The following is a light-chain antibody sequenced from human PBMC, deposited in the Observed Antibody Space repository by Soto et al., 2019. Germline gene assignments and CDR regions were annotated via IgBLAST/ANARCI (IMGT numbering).Light chain of an antibody. V-gene: IGLV9-49*01. CDR1: SGYSNYK. J-gene: IGLJ2*01. CDR2: VGTGGIVG. CDR3: GADHGSGSNIVVV. Sequence: QLVLTQLPSASASLGASVTLTCTLSSGYSNYKVDWYQQRPGKGPRFVMRVGTGGIVGSKGDGIPDRFSVLGSGLNRYLTIKNIQEEDESDYHCGADHGSGSNIVVVFGGGTKLTVL.